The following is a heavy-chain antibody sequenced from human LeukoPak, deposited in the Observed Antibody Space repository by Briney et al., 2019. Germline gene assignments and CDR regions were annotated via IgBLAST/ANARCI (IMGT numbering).Heavy chain of an antibody. D-gene: IGHD1-26*01. J-gene: IGHJ3*02. CDR2: IYNTGAT. V-gene: IGHV3-53*01. Sequence: GGSLRLSCAASGFTVSDNYMTWVRQAPGKGLEWVSSIYNTGATHYAESVKGRFTISRDNSKNTLFLQINSLRAEDMAVYYCARIEWERLGRAFDIWGQGTMVTVSS. CDR1: GFTVSDNY. CDR3: ARIEWERLGRAFDI.